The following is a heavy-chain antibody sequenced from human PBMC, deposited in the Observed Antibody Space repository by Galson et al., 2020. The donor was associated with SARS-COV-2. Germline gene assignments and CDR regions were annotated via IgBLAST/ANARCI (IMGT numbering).Heavy chain of an antibody. CDR1: GFIFSNFW. D-gene: IGHD3-16*01. CDR3: ERCRDDFGGLEDV. V-gene: IGHV3-7*03. CDR2: IKQDESEK. Sequence: GSLRLSCAASGFIFSNFWMSWVRQAPGKGLEWVANIKQDESEKYYVDSVKGRFTISRDNDKKSLYLQMNSLRAEDTAVYYCERCRDDFGGLEDVWGKGTTVTVSS. J-gene: IGHJ6*04.